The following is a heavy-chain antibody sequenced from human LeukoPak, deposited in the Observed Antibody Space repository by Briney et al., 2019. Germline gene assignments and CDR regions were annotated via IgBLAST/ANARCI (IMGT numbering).Heavy chain of an antibody. V-gene: IGHV1-18*01. CDR3: AREASGGHGTDV. CDR2: ISANNGNT. D-gene: IGHD1-26*01. CDR1: GYTFTTYG. Sequence: ASVKVSCKASGYTFTTYGITWVRQAPGQGLEWMGWISANNGNTDYAQKLQGRVIMTTDTSTGTAYMELRSLRSDDTAVYYCAREASGGHGTDVWGQGTTITVSS. J-gene: IGHJ6*02.